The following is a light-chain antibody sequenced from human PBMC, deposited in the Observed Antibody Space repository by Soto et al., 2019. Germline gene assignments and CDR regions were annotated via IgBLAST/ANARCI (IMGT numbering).Light chain of an antibody. J-gene: IGKJ5*01. CDR1: QSVSNNY. CDR3: QQYGSSPPIT. V-gene: IGKV3-20*01. CDR2: GAS. Sequence: EIVLTQSPGTLSLSPGERATLSCRASQSVSNNYLAWYQQKPGQAPRLLIYGASSRATGIPDRFSGSGSGTDFTLTISRLEPEDFAVYYCQQYGSSPPITFGQGIRLEN.